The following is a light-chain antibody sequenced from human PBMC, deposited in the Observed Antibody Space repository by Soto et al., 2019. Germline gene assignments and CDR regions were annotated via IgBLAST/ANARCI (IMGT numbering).Light chain of an antibody. Sequence: EIVLTQSPGTLSLSPGERATLSCRASQSVSSTYLAWYQQKPGQAPRLLIYGGSSRATGIPDRFSGSGSGTDSTLTISRLEPEDFAVYYCQQYGTSPRTFGQGTKVDIK. CDR3: QQYGTSPRT. CDR2: GGS. J-gene: IGKJ1*01. CDR1: QSVSSTY. V-gene: IGKV3-20*01.